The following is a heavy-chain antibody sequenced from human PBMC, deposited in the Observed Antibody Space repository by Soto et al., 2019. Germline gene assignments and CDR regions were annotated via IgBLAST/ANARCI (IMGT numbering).Heavy chain of an antibody. V-gene: IGHV4-39*07. CDR3: AILLGRRTGSGIYGMDV. J-gene: IGHJ6*02. Sequence: SETLSLTCTVSGGSISSGGYYWSWIRQPPGKGLEWIGEINHSGSTNYNPSLKSRVTISVDTSKNQFSLKLSSVTAADTAVYYCAILLGRRTGSGIYGMDVWGQGTTVTVSS. CDR1: GGSISSGGYY. CDR2: INHSGST. D-gene: IGHD3-10*01.